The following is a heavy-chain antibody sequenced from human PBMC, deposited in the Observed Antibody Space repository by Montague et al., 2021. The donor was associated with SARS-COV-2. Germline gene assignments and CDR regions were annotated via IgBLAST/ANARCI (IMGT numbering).Heavy chain of an antibody. CDR3: ARGGYYDNTGYYSDYYYNMDV. Sequence: SKTLSLTCIVSGSSVRSYYWSWIRQPPGKGLEWIGYIYDSGSTNYNPSLKSRVTISVDTSKNQFSLKLSSVTAADTAVYYCARGGYYDNTGYYSDYYYNMDVWGQGTTVTVSS. J-gene: IGHJ6*02. CDR2: IYDSGST. CDR1: GSSVRSYY. V-gene: IGHV4-59*02. D-gene: IGHD3-22*01.